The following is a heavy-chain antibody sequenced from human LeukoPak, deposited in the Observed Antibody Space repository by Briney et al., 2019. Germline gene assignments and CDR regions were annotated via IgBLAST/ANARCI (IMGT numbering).Heavy chain of an antibody. CDR1: GGSISSYY. V-gene: IGHV4-59*08. CDR2: IYYSGST. CDR3: AGLYGLRFSRGAGNLDY. J-gene: IGHJ4*02. D-gene: IGHD5-12*01. Sequence: SETLSLTCTVSGGSISSYYWSWLRQPPGKGLEWIGYIYYSGSTNYNPSLKSRVTISVDTSKNQFSLKLSSVTAADTAVYYCAGLYGLRFSRGAGNLDYWGQGTLVTVSS.